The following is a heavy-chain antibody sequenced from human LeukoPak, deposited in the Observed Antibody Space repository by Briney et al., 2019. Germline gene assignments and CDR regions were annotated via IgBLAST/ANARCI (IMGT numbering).Heavy chain of an antibody. CDR3: ARERGPNGYSSSWYDAFDI. J-gene: IGHJ3*02. CDR2: ISSSSSYI. CDR1: GFTFSSYS. D-gene: IGHD6-13*01. Sequence: GGSLRLSCAASGFTFSSYSMNWVRQAPGKGLEWVSSISSSSSYIYYADSVKGRFTISRDNAKNSLYLQMNGLRAEDTAVYYCARERGPNGYSSSWYDAFDIWGQGTMVTVSS. V-gene: IGHV3-21*01.